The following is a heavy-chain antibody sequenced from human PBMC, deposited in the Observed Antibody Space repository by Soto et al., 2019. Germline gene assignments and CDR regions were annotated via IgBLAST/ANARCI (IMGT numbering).Heavy chain of an antibody. Sequence: PSETLSLTCAVSGGSISTINCWTWVRQPPGKGLDWIGEIYQTVSTSYNTSLESRVTISIDKSKNQFSLKLRSVTAADTAVYYCARVSSSSDFGMDVWGQRNTVTVSS. J-gene: IGHJ6*02. CDR2: IYQTVST. CDR1: GGSISTINC. CDR3: ARVSSSSDFGMDV. V-gene: IGHV4-4*02. D-gene: IGHD6-6*01.